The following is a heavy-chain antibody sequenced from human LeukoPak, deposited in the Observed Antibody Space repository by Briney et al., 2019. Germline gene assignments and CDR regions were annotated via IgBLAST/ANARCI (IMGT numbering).Heavy chain of an antibody. Sequence: GGSLRLSCAASGFTFSSYEMNWVRQAPGKGLEWVSYISSSGSTIYYADSVKGRFTISRDNAKNSLYLQMNSLRAEDTAVYYCARARDYSSGWYRTLDYWGQGTLVTVSS. CDR1: GFTFSSYE. CDR2: ISSSGSTI. V-gene: IGHV3-48*03. J-gene: IGHJ4*02. D-gene: IGHD6-19*01. CDR3: ARARDYSSGWYRTLDY.